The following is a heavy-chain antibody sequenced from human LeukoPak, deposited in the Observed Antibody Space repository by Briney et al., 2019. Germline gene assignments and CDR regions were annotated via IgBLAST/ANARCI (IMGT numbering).Heavy chain of an antibody. Sequence: PSETLSLTCAVYGGSFSGYYWSWIRQPPGKGLEWIGEINHSGSTNYNPSLKSRVTISVDTSKNQFSLKLSSVTAADTAVYYRADSYDSSGYDYWGQGTLVTVSS. CDR2: INHSGST. V-gene: IGHV4-34*01. D-gene: IGHD3-22*01. J-gene: IGHJ4*02. CDR1: GGSFSGYY. CDR3: ADSYDSSGYDY.